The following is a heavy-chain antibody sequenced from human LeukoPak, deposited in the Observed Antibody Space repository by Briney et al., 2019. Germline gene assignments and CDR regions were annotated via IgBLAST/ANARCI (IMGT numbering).Heavy chain of an antibody. CDR1: GFTFDDYA. J-gene: IGHJ4*02. Sequence: GRSLRLSCAVSGFTFDDYAMHWVRQAPGKGLEWVSSISWNSCSIGYADSVKGRFTISRDNAKNSLSLQMNSLRAEDTAVYYCARNVRPGVGATTGFDYWGQGTLVTVSS. D-gene: IGHD1-26*01. V-gene: IGHV3-9*01. CDR2: ISWNSCSI. CDR3: ARNVRPGVGATTGFDY.